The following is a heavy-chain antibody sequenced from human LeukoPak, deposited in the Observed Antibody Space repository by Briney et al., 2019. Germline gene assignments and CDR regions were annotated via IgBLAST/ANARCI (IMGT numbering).Heavy chain of an antibody. Sequence: GSVKDSCKASGYTFTGYYMHWVRQARGQGGEGMGWINPKRGGTIYAQKFQRRLTMTRDTSISTAYMELTRLRSDDTAVYYCARDRYCSSTSCYTTAYFQHWGQGTLVTVSS. J-gene: IGHJ1*01. V-gene: IGHV1-2*02. CDR2: INPKRGGT. D-gene: IGHD2-2*01. CDR1: GYTFTGYY. CDR3: ARDRYCSSTSCYTTAYFQH.